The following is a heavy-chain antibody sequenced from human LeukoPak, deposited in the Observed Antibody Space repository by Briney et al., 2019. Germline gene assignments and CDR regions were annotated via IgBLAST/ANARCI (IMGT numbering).Heavy chain of an antibody. V-gene: IGHV4-59*01. CDR2: IYYSGIT. J-gene: IGHJ5*02. CDR1: GDSIDNYY. CDR3: VRDAYGDNWFGP. Sequence: SETLSLTCSVSGDSIDNYYWNWIRQPPGKGLEWIGYIYYSGITKYNPSLKSRVAISVDTSKNQFSLQLRSVTAADTAIYYCVRDAYGDNWFGPWGQGTLVTVSS. D-gene: IGHD2-21*01.